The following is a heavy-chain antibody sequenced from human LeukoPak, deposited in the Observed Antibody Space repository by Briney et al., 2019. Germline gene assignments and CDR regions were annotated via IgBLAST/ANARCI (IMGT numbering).Heavy chain of an antibody. Sequence: PSETLSLTCTVSGGSISSYYWSWIRQPPGKGLEWIGYIYYSGSTNYNPSLKSRVTIPVDTSKNQFSLKLSSVTAADTAVYYCVRTTEGGYTYDYFYYYYMDVWGKGTTVTISS. CDR3: VRTTEGGYTYDYFYYYYMDV. CDR2: IYYSGST. D-gene: IGHD5-18*01. V-gene: IGHV4-59*01. J-gene: IGHJ6*03. CDR1: GGSISSYY.